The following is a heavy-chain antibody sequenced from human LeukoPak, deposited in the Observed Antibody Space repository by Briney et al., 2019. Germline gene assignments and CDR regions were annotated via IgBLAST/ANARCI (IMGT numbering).Heavy chain of an antibody. Sequence: PGESLRLSCAASGFHFQNYALHWVRQAPGKGLEWVAVISYDVNNENYTDSVKGRFTIPRDNTKNTLYLQLNSLRVEDTAVYYCARDSYGMDVWGQGTTVTVSS. V-gene: IGHV3-30*04. CDR1: GFHFQNYA. CDR2: ISYDVNNE. CDR3: ARDSYGMDV. J-gene: IGHJ6*02.